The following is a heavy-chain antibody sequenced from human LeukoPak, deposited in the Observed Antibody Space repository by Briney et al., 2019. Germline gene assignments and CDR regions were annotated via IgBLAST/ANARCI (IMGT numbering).Heavy chain of an antibody. J-gene: IGHJ4*02. D-gene: IGHD3-3*01. Sequence: SETVSLTCAVSGYSISSGYYWGWIRQPPGKGLEWIGSIYHSGSTYYNPSLKSRVTISVDTSKKQFSLKLSSVTAADTAVYYCARLDYDHFFDYWGQGTLVTVSS. V-gene: IGHV4-38-2*01. CDR2: IYHSGST. CDR3: ARLDYDHFFDY. CDR1: GYSISSGYY.